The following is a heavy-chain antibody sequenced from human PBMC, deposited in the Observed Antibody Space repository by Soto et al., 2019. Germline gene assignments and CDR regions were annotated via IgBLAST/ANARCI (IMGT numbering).Heavy chain of an antibody. CDR2: INPDTGST. V-gene: IGHV1-46*01. D-gene: IGHD3-10*01. J-gene: IGHJ6*02. CDR3: ARDPTFSLTLHYYSMDV. Sequence: QVQLVQSGAEVKKPGASVKISCKASGYTFTTYYLHWVRQAPGQGLEWMGIINPDTGSTSSAQNFRGRVSVTRDTSTSTVYMELYSLSSEDTAVYYCARDPTFSLTLHYYSMDVWGQGTTVTVSS. CDR1: GYTFTTYY.